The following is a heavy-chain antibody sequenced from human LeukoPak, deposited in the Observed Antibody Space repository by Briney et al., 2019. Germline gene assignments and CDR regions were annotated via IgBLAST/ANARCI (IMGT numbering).Heavy chain of an antibody. J-gene: IGHJ4*02. Sequence: SETLSLTCTVSGDSISRYYWSWIRQPPGKGPEWIGYIYYSGSTNYNPSLKSRVTISIDTSKNQFSLRLTSVTAAHTAVYYCARSLGAQLPPIHWGQGTLVTVSS. D-gene: IGHD2-2*01. CDR2: IYYSGST. V-gene: IGHV4-59*01. CDR3: ARSLGAQLPPIH. CDR1: GDSISRYY.